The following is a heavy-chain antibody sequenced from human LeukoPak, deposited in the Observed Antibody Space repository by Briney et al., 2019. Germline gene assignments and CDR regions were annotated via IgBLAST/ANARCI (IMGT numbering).Heavy chain of an antibody. J-gene: IGHJ3*02. Sequence: SETLSLTCTVSGGSISSGDYYWSWIRQPPGKGLEWIGYIYYSGSTYYNPSLKSRVTISVDTSKNQFSLKLSSVTAADTAVYYCAKQWLRNAFDIWGRGTMVTVSS. CDR1: GGSISSGDYY. D-gene: IGHD3-22*01. CDR3: AKQWLRNAFDI. CDR2: IYYSGST. V-gene: IGHV4-30-4*08.